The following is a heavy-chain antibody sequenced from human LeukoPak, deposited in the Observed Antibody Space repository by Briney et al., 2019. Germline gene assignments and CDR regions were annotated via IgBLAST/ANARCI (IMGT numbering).Heavy chain of an antibody. Sequence: PPETLSLTCAVYGGSFSTYYWSWIRQPPGKGLEWIGEINHSGSTNYNPSLKSRVTISVDRSKNQFSLKLSSVTAADTAVYYCARVVAAAGNSFDFWGQGTLVTVSS. J-gene: IGHJ4*02. CDR3: ARVVAAAGNSFDF. V-gene: IGHV4-34*01. CDR2: INHSGST. D-gene: IGHD6-13*01. CDR1: GGSFSTYY.